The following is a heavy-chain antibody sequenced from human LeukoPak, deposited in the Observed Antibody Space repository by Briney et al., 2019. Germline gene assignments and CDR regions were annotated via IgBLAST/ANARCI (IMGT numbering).Heavy chain of an antibody. D-gene: IGHD3-16*01. CDR2: ISWNSGSI. CDR3: AKGQLGRYYYYGMDV. J-gene: IGHJ6*02. CDR1: GFTFDDYA. V-gene: IGHV3-9*01. Sequence: GGSLRLSCAASGFTFDDYAMHWVRQAPGKGLEWVSGISWNSGSIGYADSVKGRFTISRDNVKNSLYLQMNSLRAEDTALYYCAKGQLGRYYYYGMDVWGQGTTVTVSS.